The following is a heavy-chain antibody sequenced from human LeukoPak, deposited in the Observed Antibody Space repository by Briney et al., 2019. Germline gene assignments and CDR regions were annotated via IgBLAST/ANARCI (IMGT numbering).Heavy chain of an antibody. J-gene: IGHJ4*02. D-gene: IGHD5-18*01. V-gene: IGHV3-21*01. CDR2: ISSSSSCI. CDR3: ARVLRGYSYGIVDY. CDR1: GFTFSSYS. Sequence: GGSLRLSCAASGFTFSSYSMNWVRQAPGKGLEWVSSISSSSSCIYYADSVKGRFTISRDNAKNSLYLQMNSLRAEDTAVYYCARVLRGYSYGIVDYWGQGTLVTVSS.